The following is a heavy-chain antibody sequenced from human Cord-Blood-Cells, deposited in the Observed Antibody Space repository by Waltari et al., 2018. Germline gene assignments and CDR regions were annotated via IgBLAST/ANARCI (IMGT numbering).Heavy chain of an antibody. CDR3: ARDLFIYSSSWYDAFDI. V-gene: IGHV4-38-2*02. CDR2: IYHSGST. CDR1: GYSISSGYY. D-gene: IGHD6-13*01. J-gene: IGHJ3*02. Sequence: QVQLQESGPGLVKPSETLPLTCTVSGYSISSGYYWGWIRQPPGKGLEWIGSIYHSGSTYYNPSLKSLVTIAVDTSKNQFSLKLSSVTAADTAVYYCARDLFIYSSSWYDAFDIWGQGTMVTVSS.